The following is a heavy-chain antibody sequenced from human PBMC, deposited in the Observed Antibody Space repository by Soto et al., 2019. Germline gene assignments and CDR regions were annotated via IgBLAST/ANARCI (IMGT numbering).Heavy chain of an antibody. CDR3: ARDRTVRGDWFDP. V-gene: IGHV4-4*07. Sequence: QVQLQESGPGLVKPSETLSLTCTVSGGSISSYYWTWIRQPAGKGLEWIGRISTSGSTNYNPSLKSRLTMAVDTSKNQFSLRLSSVTAADTAVYYCARDRTVRGDWFDPWGQGTLVTVSS. CDR2: ISTSGST. D-gene: IGHD3-10*01. CDR1: GGSISSYY. J-gene: IGHJ5*02.